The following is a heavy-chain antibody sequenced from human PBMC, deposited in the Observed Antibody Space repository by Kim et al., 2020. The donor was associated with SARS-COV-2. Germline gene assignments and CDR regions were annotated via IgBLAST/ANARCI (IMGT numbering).Heavy chain of an antibody. CDR2: ISGSGAST. CDR3: AKEAAMIDY. V-gene: IGHV3-23*01. Sequence: GGSLRLSCAASGFTFSTYAMSWVRQAPGKGLEWVSAISGSGASTYYIDSVKGRFTVSRDNSKNTVYLQMNSLRAEDTAIFYCAKEAAMIDYWGQGTLVTVSS. CDR1: GFTFSTYA. D-gene: IGHD5-18*01. J-gene: IGHJ4*02.